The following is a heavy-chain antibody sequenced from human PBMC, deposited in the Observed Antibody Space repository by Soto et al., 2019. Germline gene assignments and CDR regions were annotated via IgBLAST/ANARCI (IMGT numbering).Heavy chain of an antibody. Sequence: QVQLVQSGAEVKKPGSSVKVSCKASGGTFSSYAISWVRQAPGQGLEWMGGIIPIFGTANYAQKFQGRVTITADESTSTAYLELSSLRSEDTAVYYCARARITMVRGVSPHYYYYYGMDVWGQGTTFTVSS. CDR2: IIPIFGTA. J-gene: IGHJ6*02. V-gene: IGHV1-69*12. CDR1: GGTFSSYA. CDR3: ARARITMVRGVSPHYYYYYGMDV. D-gene: IGHD3-10*01.